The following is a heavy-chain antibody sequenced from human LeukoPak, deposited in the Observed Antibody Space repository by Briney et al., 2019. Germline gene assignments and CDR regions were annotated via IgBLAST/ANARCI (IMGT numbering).Heavy chain of an antibody. V-gene: IGHV3-30*03. J-gene: IGHJ4*02. CDR3: AREEYYDSSGYHPGYFDY. CDR1: GFTFSSYG. Sequence: GGSLRLSCAASGFTFSSYGMHWVRQAPGKGLEWVALMSYDGSKTYYGDSVKGRFTISRDNSKNTLYRQINSLRPEDTAVYYCAREEYYDSSGYHPGYFDYWGQGTLVTVSS. CDR2: MSYDGSKT. D-gene: IGHD3-22*01.